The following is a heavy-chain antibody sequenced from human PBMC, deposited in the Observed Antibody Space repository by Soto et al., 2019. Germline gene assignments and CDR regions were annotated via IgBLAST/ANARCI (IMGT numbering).Heavy chain of an antibody. Sequence: PSETLSLTCTVSGGSIIGFYRSWMRQPPGKGLEWIGYIFYAGTTLYTPSLKSRVTISVDTSXXXXXXXXXXXXXXXXXXYYCARHDRXAKLQNGMGLWGQGTMVTVS. D-gene: IGHD2-8*01. J-gene: IGHJ6*02. CDR1: GGSIIGFY. CDR3: ARHDRXAKLQNGMGL. V-gene: IGHV4-59*01. CDR2: IFYAGTT.